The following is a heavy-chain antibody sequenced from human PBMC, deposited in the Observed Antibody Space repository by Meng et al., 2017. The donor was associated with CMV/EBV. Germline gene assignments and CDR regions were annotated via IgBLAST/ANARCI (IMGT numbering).Heavy chain of an antibody. CDR1: GGSTSSYY. J-gene: IGHJ5*02. Sequence: SETLSLTCTVSGGSTSSYYWSWIRQPPGKGLEWIGYIYSSGSTKYNPSLKSRVTISVDTSKKQFSLRLSSVTAADTAVYYCARRNSYDFWSVYYDLWGQGTLVTVSS. V-gene: IGHV4-59*01. CDR2: IYSSGST. CDR3: ARRNSYDFWSVYYDL. D-gene: IGHD3-3*01.